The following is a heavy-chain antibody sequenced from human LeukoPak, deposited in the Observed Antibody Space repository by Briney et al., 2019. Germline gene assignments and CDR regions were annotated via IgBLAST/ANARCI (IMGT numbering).Heavy chain of an antibody. Sequence: GGSLRLSCAASGFTLSSYAMSWVRQAPGKGLEWVSAISGSGGSTYYADSVKGRFTISRDNSKNTLYLQMNSLRAEDTAVYYCANTLPYYYDSSGYYPLDYWGQGTLVTVSS. D-gene: IGHD3-22*01. CDR3: ANTLPYYYDSSGYYPLDY. J-gene: IGHJ4*02. V-gene: IGHV3-23*01. CDR1: GFTLSSYA. CDR2: ISGSGGST.